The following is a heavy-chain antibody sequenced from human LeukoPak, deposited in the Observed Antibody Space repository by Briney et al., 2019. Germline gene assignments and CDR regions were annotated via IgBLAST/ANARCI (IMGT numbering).Heavy chain of an antibody. CDR2: IWYDGSNK. CDR1: GFTFSSYG. J-gene: IGHJ2*01. D-gene: IGHD4-17*01. Sequence: PGGSLRLSCAASGFTFSSYGMHWVRQAPGKGLEWVAVIWYDGSNKYYADSVKGRFTISRDNSKNTLYLQMNSLRAEDTAVYYCAKDYGDLYWYFDLWGRGTLVTVSS. CDR3: AKDYGDLYWYFDL. V-gene: IGHV3-33*06.